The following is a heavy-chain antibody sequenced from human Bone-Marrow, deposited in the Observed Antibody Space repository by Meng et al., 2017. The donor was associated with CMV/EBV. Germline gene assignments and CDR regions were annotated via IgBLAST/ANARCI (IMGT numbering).Heavy chain of an antibody. V-gene: IGHV3-73*01. CDR2: IRSKANSYAT. J-gene: IGHJ6*02. Sequence: GESLKISCAASGFTFSGSAMHWVRQASGKGLEWVGRIRSKANSYATAYAASVKGRFTISRDDSKNTAYLQMNSLKTEDTVVYYCTRRVNQYDFWSGYPYGMDVWGQGTTVTVSS. D-gene: IGHD3-3*01. CDR3: TRRVNQYDFWSGYPYGMDV. CDR1: GFTFSGSA.